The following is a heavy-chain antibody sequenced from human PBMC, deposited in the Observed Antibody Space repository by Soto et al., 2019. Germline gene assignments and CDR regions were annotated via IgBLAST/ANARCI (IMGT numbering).Heavy chain of an antibody. CDR3: ASLSGYDLQGVGCFDY. Sequence: GGSLRLSCAASGFTFSNYWMSWVRQAPGKGLEWVANIKQDGTEKYYVDSVKGRFTISRDNAKNSLYLQMSPLRAEDTAVYYCASLSGYDLQGVGCFDYWGQGILVTVSS. V-gene: IGHV3-7*03. CDR2: IKQDGTEK. J-gene: IGHJ4*02. D-gene: IGHD5-12*01. CDR1: GFTFSNYW.